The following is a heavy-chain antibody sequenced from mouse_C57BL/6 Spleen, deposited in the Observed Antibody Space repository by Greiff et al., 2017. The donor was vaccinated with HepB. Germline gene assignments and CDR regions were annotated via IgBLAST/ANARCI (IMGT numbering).Heavy chain of an antibody. CDR2: IYPGDGDT. D-gene: IGHD2-4*01. V-gene: IGHV1-80*01. Sequence: SGAELVKPGASVKISCKASGYAFSSYWMNWVKQRPGKGLAWIGQIYPGDGDTNYNGKFKGKATLTADKSSSTAYMQLSSLTSEDSAVYFCARRDYDVGAMDYWGQGTSVTVSS. CDR3: ARRDYDVGAMDY. CDR1: GYAFSSYW. J-gene: IGHJ4*01.